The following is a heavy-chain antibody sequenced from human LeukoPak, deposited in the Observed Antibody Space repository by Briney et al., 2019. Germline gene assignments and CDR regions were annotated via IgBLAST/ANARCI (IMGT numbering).Heavy chain of an antibody. CDR1: GFTFNRYP. V-gene: IGHV3-23*01. Sequence: GGSLRLSCAPSGFTFNRYPMTWVRQAPGKGLEWVSTILSGGDTYYADSVKGRFAISRDNSRDTLYLQMNSLRAEDTAVYYCARGGGAYTPFDCWGLGTLVTVSS. D-gene: IGHD3-16*01. CDR3: ARGGGAYTPFDC. CDR2: ILSGGDT. J-gene: IGHJ4*02.